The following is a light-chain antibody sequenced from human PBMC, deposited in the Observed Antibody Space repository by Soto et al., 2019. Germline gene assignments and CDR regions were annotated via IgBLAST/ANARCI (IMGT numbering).Light chain of an antibody. Sequence: EIVFTQSPDTLSLSPGERATLSCRASQSVSSSYLAWYQQKPGQAPRLLIYGASSRATGIPDRFSGSGSGTDFTLTISRLEPEDFAVYYCQQYGSSPPLTFGGGTKVEIK. CDR2: GAS. CDR3: QQYGSSPPLT. V-gene: IGKV3-20*01. J-gene: IGKJ4*01. CDR1: QSVSSSY.